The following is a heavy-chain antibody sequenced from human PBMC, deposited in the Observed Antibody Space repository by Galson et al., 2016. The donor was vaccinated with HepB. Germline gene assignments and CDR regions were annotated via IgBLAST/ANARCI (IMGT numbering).Heavy chain of an antibody. D-gene: IGHD4-17*01. J-gene: IGHJ2*01. CDR3: ASATTVTTYWYFDV. V-gene: IGHV4-30-4*08. CDR2: VYYSGFP. Sequence: TLSLTCTVSGGSISSGGYYWSWIRQPPGKGLEWIGYVYYSGFPYYNPSLKSRVTISLDTSKNQFSLKLNSVTAADAAVYYCASATTVTTYWYFDVWGRGIPVTVSS. CDR1: GGSISSGGYY.